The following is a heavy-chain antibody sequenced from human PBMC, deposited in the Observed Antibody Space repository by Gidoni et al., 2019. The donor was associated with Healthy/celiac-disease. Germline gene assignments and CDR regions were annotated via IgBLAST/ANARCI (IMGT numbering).Heavy chain of an antibody. D-gene: IGHD6-19*01. Sequence: EVQLVESGGCVVRPGGSLRLCCAASGFTFDDSGMSWVRQAPGKGLGWVSGINWNGCSTGYADSVKGRFTISRDNAKNSLYLQMNSLRAEDTALYYCAITGYSSGWDPRWGQGTLVTVSS. CDR2: INWNGCST. CDR1: GFTFDDSG. CDR3: AITGYSSGWDPR. J-gene: IGHJ4*02. V-gene: IGHV3-20*04.